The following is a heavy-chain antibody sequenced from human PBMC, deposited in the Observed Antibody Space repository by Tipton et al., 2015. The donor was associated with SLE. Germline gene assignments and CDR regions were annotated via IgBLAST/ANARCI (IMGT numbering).Heavy chain of an antibody. CDR1: GGSLSGYY. V-gene: IGHV4-34*01. CDR3: ARHDYGDYPSDY. CDR2: ISHSGGA. J-gene: IGHJ4*02. Sequence: TLSLTCAVYGGSLSGYYWSWIRQPPGKGLEWIGEISHSGGANYNPSLKSRVTISINTSKNQFSLKPTSVTAADTAVYFCARHDYGDYPSDYWGQGTLVTVSS. D-gene: IGHD4-17*01.